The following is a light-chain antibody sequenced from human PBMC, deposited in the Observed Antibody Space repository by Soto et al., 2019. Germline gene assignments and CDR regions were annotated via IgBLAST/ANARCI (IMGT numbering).Light chain of an antibody. Sequence: EIVLTQSPATLSLSPGERATLSCRASQSVSSHLAWYQQKPSQTTRLLIYDSSNWATVIPARFSGSGSGTDVTLTISSLEPEDFAVYYCQQHSNCHITFGQGPRLEIE. CDR3: QQHSNCHIT. J-gene: IGKJ5*01. CDR2: DSS. V-gene: IGKV3-11*01. CDR1: QSVSSH.